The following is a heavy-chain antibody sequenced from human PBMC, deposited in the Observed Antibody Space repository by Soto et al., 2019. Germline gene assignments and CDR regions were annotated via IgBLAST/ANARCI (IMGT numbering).Heavy chain of an antibody. Sequence: QVQLVESGGGVVQPGNSLRLSCAASGFTFSNYVMHWVRQAPGKGLEWLAAIWYDGSSEYYADSVKGRLTISRDNSKNTLYLEMSSLRPEDTAVYYCAKESDAFDIWGQGTMVTVS. V-gene: IGHV3-33*06. CDR1: GFTFSNYV. CDR2: IWYDGSSE. J-gene: IGHJ3*02. CDR3: AKESDAFDI.